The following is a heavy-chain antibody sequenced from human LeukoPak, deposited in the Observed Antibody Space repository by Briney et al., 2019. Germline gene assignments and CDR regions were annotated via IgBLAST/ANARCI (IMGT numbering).Heavy chain of an antibody. CDR2: ISWNSGSI. J-gene: IGHJ4*02. V-gene: IGHV3-9*01. CDR1: GFTFDDYA. D-gene: IGHD3-22*01. CDR3: AKDIVSYDSSGG. Sequence: QPGRSLRLSCAASGFTFDDYAMHWVRQAPGKGLEWVSGISWNSGSIGYADSVKGRFTISRDNAKNSLYLQMNSLRAEDTALYYCAKDIVSYDSSGGWGQGTLVTVSS.